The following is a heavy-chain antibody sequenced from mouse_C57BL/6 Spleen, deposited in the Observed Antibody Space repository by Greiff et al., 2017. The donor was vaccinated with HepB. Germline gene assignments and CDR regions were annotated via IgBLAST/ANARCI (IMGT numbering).Heavy chain of an antibody. CDR3: TTLEGPREFAY. CDR1: GFNIKDDY. Sequence: EVQLQQSGAELVRPGASVKLSCTASGFNIKDDYMHWVKQRPEQGLEWIGWIDPENGDTEYASKFQGKATITADTSSNTAYLQLSSLTSEDTAVYYCTTLEGPREFAYWGQGTLVTVSA. D-gene: IGHD3-3*01. CDR2: IDPENGDT. V-gene: IGHV14-4*01. J-gene: IGHJ3*01.